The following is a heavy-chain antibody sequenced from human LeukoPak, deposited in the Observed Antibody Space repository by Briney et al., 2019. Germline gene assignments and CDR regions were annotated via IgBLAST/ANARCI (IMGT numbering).Heavy chain of an antibody. V-gene: IGHV4-34*01. D-gene: IGHD6-13*01. J-gene: IGHJ4*02. CDR3: ARGSSSWYFDY. CDR1: GGSFSGYY. CDR2: INHSGST. Sequence: KPSETLSLTCAVYGGSFSGYYWSWIRQPPGKGLEWIGEINHSGSTNYNPSLKSRVTISVDTSKNQFSLKLSSVTAADTAVYYCARGSSSWYFDYWGQGTLVTVSS.